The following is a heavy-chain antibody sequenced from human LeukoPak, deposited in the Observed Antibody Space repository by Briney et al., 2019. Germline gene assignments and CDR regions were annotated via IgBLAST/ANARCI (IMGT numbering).Heavy chain of an antibody. CDR1: GGSFSGYY. CDR3: ARLRPIVVVPAAIPRSYYGMDV. J-gene: IGHJ6*02. CDR2: INHSGST. Sequence: SETLSLTCPVYGGSFSGYYWSWIRQPPGKGREWIGEINHSGSTNYNPSLKSRVTISVDTSKNQFSLKLSSVTAADTAVYYCARLRPIVVVPAAIPRSYYGMDVWGQGTTVTVSS. D-gene: IGHD2-2*01. V-gene: IGHV4-34*01.